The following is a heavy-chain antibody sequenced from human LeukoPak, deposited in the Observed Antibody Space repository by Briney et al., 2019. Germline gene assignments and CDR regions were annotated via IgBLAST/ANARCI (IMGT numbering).Heavy chain of an antibody. V-gene: IGHV3-7*04. CDR1: GFTFSSYW. CDR2: IKQDGSEK. D-gene: IGHD3-3*01. Sequence: PGGSLGLSCAASGFTFSSYWMSWVRQAPGKGLEWVANIKQDGSEKYYVDSVKGRFTISRDNAKNSLYLQMNSLRAEGTAVYYCARGDYDFWSGYGFDYWGQGTLVTVSS. J-gene: IGHJ4*02. CDR3: ARGDYDFWSGYGFDY.